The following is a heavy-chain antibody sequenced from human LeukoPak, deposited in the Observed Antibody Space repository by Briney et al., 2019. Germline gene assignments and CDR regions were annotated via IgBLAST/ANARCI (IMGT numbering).Heavy chain of an antibody. Sequence: ASVKVSCKASGYTFTSYYMHWVRQAPGQGLEWMGIIKPNNYYTNYAQKFQGRVTMTRDTSTSTVYMELSSLRSEDTAVYFCAREEEEGTFDYWGQGTLVTVSS. CDR3: AREEEEGTFDY. J-gene: IGHJ4*02. CDR2: IKPNNYYT. V-gene: IGHV1-46*01. CDR1: GYTFTSYY. D-gene: IGHD1-1*01.